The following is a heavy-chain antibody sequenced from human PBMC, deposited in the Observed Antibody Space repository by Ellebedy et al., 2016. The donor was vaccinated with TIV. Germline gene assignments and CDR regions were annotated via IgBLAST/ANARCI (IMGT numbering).Heavy chain of an antibody. J-gene: IGHJ6*02. V-gene: IGHV1-18*01. CDR1: GYTFTSYG. Sequence: ASVKVSXKASGYTFTSYGISWVRQAPGQGLEWMGWISAYNGNTNYAQKLQGRVTMTTDTSTSTAYMELRSLRSDDTAVYYCARDDSPGAPDYYYYGMDVWGQGTTVTVSS. D-gene: IGHD5-18*01. CDR2: ISAYNGNT. CDR3: ARDDSPGAPDYYYYGMDV.